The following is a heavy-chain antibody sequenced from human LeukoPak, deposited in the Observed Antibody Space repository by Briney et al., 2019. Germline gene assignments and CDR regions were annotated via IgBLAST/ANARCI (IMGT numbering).Heavy chain of an antibody. J-gene: IGHJ4*02. D-gene: IGHD3-22*01. CDR2: IIPIFCTA. Sequence: SSVNVSFMASGGTFSSYAISWVRQAPGQGREGMGGIIPIFCTANSAQKFQGSVTITADESTSTAYMELSSLRSENTAVYYYARDYENYYDSSGYYYPPDYWGQGTLVTVSS. CDR1: GGTFSSYA. CDR3: ARDYENYYDSSGYYYPPDY. V-gene: IGHV1-69*13.